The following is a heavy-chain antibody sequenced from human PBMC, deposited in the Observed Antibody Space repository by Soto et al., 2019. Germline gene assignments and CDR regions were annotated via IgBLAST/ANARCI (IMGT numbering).Heavy chain of an antibody. CDR2: IYYSGST. CDR1: GGSISSYY. CDR3: ATYHLYYDASAVRYFDL. Sequence: QVQLQESGPGLVKPSETLSLTCTVSGGSISSYYWSWIRQPPGKGLELIGHIYYSGSTNYNPSLRTRVIISVDTSKTQFSLRLSSVTAADTAVYYCATYHLYYDASAVRYFDLWGRGTLITVSS. D-gene: IGHD3-22*01. J-gene: IGHJ2*01. V-gene: IGHV4-59*08.